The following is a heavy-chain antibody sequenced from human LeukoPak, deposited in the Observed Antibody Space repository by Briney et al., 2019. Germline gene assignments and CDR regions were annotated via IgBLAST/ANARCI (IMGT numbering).Heavy chain of an antibody. D-gene: IGHD3-22*01. Sequence: SVKVSRKASGGIFKRFTISWVRQAPGQGLEWMGSIIPMFGMTDYAQKFQGRVTISADKSTTTSYMELSSLRSEDTAVYYCARDWGGPHSSGYPEGLDAFDIWGQGTMVTVSS. CDR3: ARDWGGPHSSGYPEGLDAFDI. CDR2: IIPMFGMT. V-gene: IGHV1-69*04. J-gene: IGHJ3*02. CDR1: GGIFKRFT.